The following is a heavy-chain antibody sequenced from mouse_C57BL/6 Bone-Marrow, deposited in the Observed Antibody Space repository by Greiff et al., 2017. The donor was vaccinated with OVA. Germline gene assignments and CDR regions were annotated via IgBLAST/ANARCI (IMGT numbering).Heavy chain of an antibody. CDR1: GYTFTSYW. CDR3: TTRGSSYYYGSSYVGFAY. Sequence: EVQLQQSGPVLARPGASVKMSCKTSGYTFTSYWMHWVKQRPGQGLEWIGAIYPGNSDTSYNQKFKGKAKLTAVTSASTAYMELSSLTNEDSAVYYCTTRGSSYYYGSSYVGFAYWGQGTLVTVSA. V-gene: IGHV1-5*01. CDR2: IYPGNSDT. J-gene: IGHJ3*01. D-gene: IGHD1-1*01.